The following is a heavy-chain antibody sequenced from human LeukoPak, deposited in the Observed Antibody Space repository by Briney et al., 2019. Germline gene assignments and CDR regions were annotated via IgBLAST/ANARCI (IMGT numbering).Heavy chain of an antibody. CDR3: ARLLYYYDGSGYSLYFDY. V-gene: IGHV4-59*08. CDR1: GGSISSYY. CDR2: IYYSGST. J-gene: IGHJ4*02. Sequence: PSETLSLTCTVSGGSISSYYWSWIRQPPGKGLEWIGYIYYSGSTNYNPSLKSRVTISVDTSKNQFSLKLSSATAADTAVYYCARLLYYYDGSGYSLYFDYWGQGTLVTVSS. D-gene: IGHD3-22*01.